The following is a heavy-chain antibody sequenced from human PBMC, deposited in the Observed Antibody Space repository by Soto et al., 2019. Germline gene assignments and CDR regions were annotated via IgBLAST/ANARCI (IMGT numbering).Heavy chain of an antibody. J-gene: IGHJ4*02. CDR2: INHSGST. Sequence: QVQLQQWGAGLLKPSETLSLTCAVYGGPFSGYYWSWIRQPPGKGLEWIGEINHSGSTNYNPSLKSRVTISVDTSKNQFSLKLSSVTAADTAVYYCARGGNSGYVWWGQGTLVTVSS. CDR1: GGPFSGYY. D-gene: IGHD5-12*01. V-gene: IGHV4-34*01. CDR3: ARGGNSGYVW.